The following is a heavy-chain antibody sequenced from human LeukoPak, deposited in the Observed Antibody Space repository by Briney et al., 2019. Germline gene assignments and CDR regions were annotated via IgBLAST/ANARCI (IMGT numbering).Heavy chain of an antibody. D-gene: IGHD4-17*01. V-gene: IGHV3-72*01. CDR3: VRVPHGNYFDY. Sequence: PGGSLRLSCAASGFSITDHYMDWVRQAPGKGLEWVGRTRNKNNGYTTDYGTSVKGRFIVSRDDSENSLYLQMNGLKTEDTAVYYCVRVPHGNYFDYWGQGTLVTVSS. CDR1: GFSITDHY. J-gene: IGHJ4*02. CDR2: TRNKNNGYTT.